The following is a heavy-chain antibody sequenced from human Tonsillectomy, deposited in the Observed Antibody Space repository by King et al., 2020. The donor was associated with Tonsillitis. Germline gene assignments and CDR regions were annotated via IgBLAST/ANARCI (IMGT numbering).Heavy chain of an antibody. CDR3: ATTEGVPAAIPFDAFDI. D-gene: IGHD2-2*01. Sequence: QLQESGPGLVKPSETLSLTCSVSGASIKTHYWTWIRQSPGKGLEWIGYIYHSGTTNYNPSLKSRVTISVDTSKYQFSLKLSSVTAADTAVYYCATTEGVPAAIPFDAFDIWGQGTMVTVSS. J-gene: IGHJ3*02. V-gene: IGHV4-59*11. CDR1: GASIKTHY. CDR2: IYHSGTT.